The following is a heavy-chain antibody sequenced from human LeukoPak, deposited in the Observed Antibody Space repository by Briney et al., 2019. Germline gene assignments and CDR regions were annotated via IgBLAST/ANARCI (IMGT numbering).Heavy chain of an antibody. D-gene: IGHD1-26*01. CDR1: GYTLTELS. CDR2: ISNYNENT. CDR3: ARDREWEPYFLDY. V-gene: IGHV1-18*01. Sequence: ASVKVSCKVSGYTLTELSMHWVRQAPGKGLEWMGWISNYNENTNFAQELQGRVTMTIDTSTSTAYMELRSLRSDDTAMYYCARDREWEPYFLDYWGQGTLVTVSS. J-gene: IGHJ4*02.